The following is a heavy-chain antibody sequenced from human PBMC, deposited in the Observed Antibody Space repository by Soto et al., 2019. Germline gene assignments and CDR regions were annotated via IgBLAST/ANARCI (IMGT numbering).Heavy chain of an antibody. Sequence: SQMKSVTNGVGSGSIRIFRHYRGRIPQPPGKGLEWIGHIYYSGGTYYNPSLKSRVTISVDTSKNQFSLKLSSVTAADTAVYYCARQPYYCYCLDVRGKGTTVTVSS. J-gene: IGHJ6*03. V-gene: IGHV4-39*01. CDR1: SGSIRIFRHY. CDR2: IYYSGGT. CDR3: ARQPYYCYCLDV.